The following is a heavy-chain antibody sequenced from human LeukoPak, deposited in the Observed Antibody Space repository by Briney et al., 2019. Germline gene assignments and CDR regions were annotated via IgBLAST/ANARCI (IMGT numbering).Heavy chain of an antibody. V-gene: IGHV3-7*01. CDR2: VKPDGVEK. CDR3: ATNVHQ. CDR1: GFTFSSYG. D-gene: IGHD2-8*01. J-gene: IGHJ4*02. Sequence: SGGSLRLSCAASGFTFSSYGMHWVRQAPGKGLECVASVKPDGVEKYYMDSVKGRFTISRDNAKNSLYLQMNSLRAEDTAVYYCATNVHQWGQGTLVTVSS.